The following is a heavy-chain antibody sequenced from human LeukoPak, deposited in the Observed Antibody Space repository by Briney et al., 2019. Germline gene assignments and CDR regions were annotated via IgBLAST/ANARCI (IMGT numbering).Heavy chain of an antibody. V-gene: IGHV4-59*01. J-gene: IGHJ4*02. CDR3: ARDSIAALFDY. CDR2: IYYSGST. CDR1: GGSISSYY. D-gene: IGHD6-6*01. Sequence: SETLSLTCTVSGGSISSYYWSWVRQPPGKGLEWIGYIYYSGSTNYNPSLKSRVTISVDTSKNQFSLKLSSVTAADTAVYYCARDSIAALFDYWGQGTLVTVSS.